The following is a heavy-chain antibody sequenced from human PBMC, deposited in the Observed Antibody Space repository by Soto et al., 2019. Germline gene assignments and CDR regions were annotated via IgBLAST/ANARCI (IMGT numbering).Heavy chain of an antibody. CDR3: AMKGQYVAGKDWFDS. V-gene: IGHV4-28*01. D-gene: IGHD3-16*01. CDR1: GYSISSSNW. Sequence: SETLSLTCAVSGYSISSSNWWGWIRQPPGKGLEWIGYIYYSGSTYYNPSLKSRVTMSVDTSKNQFSLKLSSVTAVDTAVYYCAMKGQYVAGKDWFDSPTQRTPDPVSS. CDR2: IYYSGST. J-gene: IGHJ5*01.